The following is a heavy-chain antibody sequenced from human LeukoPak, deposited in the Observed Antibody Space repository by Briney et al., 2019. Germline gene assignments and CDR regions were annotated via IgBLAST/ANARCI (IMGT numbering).Heavy chain of an antibody. D-gene: IGHD6-13*01. Sequence: SETLTLTCAVYGGSFSGYYWSWIRQPPGKGLEWIGEINHSGSTNYNPSLKSRVTISVDTSKNQFSLKLSSVTAADTAVYYCARAPPGIAAAGSRFNWFDPWGQGTLVTVSS. CDR2: INHSGST. CDR3: ARAPPGIAAAGSRFNWFDP. V-gene: IGHV4-34*01. J-gene: IGHJ5*02. CDR1: GGSFSGYY.